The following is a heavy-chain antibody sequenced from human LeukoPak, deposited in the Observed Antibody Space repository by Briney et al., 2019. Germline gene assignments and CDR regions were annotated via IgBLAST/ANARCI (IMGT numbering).Heavy chain of an antibody. V-gene: IGHV3-21*01. CDR3: ARDNELVVSPSGFDY. J-gene: IGHJ4*02. D-gene: IGHD2-15*01. CDR2: ISSSSSYI. CDR1: GFTFSSYS. Sequence: GGSLRLSCAASGFTFSSYSMNWVRQAPGKGLEWVSSISSSSSYIYYADSVKGRFTISRDNAKNSLYLQVNSLRAEDTAVYYCARDNELVVSPSGFDYWGQGTLVTVSS.